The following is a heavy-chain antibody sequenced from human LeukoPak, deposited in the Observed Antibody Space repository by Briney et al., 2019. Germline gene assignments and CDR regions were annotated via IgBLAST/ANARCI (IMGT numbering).Heavy chain of an antibody. CDR3: ARDPTSEQQLLGSY. J-gene: IGHJ4*02. CDR1: GYTFTSYG. CDR2: IGAYNGNT. D-gene: IGHD6-13*01. Sequence: ASVKVSCKAYGYTFTSYGISWVRQAPGQGLEWMGWIGAYNGNTNYAQKLQGRVTMTTDTSTSTAYMELRSLRSDDTAVYYCARDPTSEQQLLGSYRGQGTLVTVSS. V-gene: IGHV1-18*01.